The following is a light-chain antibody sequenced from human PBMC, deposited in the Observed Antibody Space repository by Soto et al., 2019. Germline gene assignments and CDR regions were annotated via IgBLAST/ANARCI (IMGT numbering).Light chain of an antibody. J-gene: IGKJ5*01. CDR2: GGS. Sequence: EIVLTQSPGTLSLSPGERATLSCRASQSVRNSYIAWYQQKPGQAPRLLIYGGSSRATGIPDRFSGSGSGTDFTLTISRLEPEDFAVYYCQQFGSPPITFGQGTRLEIK. CDR3: QQFGSPPIT. CDR1: QSVRNSY. V-gene: IGKV3-20*01.